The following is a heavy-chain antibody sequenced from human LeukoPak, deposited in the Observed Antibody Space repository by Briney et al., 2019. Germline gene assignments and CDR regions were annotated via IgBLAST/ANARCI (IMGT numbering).Heavy chain of an antibody. CDR2: IYYSGST. V-gene: IGHV4-59*08. CDR3: ARVRAPTVTTGWWFDP. J-gene: IGHJ5*02. CDR1: GGSISSHY. Sequence: SETLSLTCTVSGGSISSHYWSWIRQPPGKGLEWIGYIYYSGSTNYNPSLKSRVTISVDTSKNQFSLKLSSVTAADTAVYYCARVRAPTVTTGWWFDPWGQGTLVTVSS. D-gene: IGHD4-17*01.